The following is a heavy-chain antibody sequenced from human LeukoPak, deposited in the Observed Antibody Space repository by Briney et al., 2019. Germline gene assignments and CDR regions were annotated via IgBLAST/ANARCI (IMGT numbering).Heavy chain of an antibody. D-gene: IGHD3-3*01. Sequence: ASVKASCKASGYTFTGYYMHWVRQAPGQGLEWMGWINPNSGGTNYAQKFQGRVTMTRDTSISTAYMELSRLRSDDTAVYYCARDSAGGAPTYDFWSGEGLYYFDYWGQGTLVTVSP. V-gene: IGHV1-2*02. CDR2: INPNSGGT. J-gene: IGHJ4*02. CDR1: GYTFTGYY. CDR3: ARDSAGGAPTYDFWSGEGLYYFDY.